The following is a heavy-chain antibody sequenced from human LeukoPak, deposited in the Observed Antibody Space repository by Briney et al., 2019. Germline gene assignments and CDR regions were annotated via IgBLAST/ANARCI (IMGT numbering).Heavy chain of an antibody. CDR1: GFTFSSYA. J-gene: IGHJ4*02. CDR2: ISYDGSNT. D-gene: IGHD2-15*01. Sequence: HPGGSLRLSCAASGFTFSSYAMHWVRQAPGKGLEWVAVISYDGSNTYSADSVRGRFTISRDNSKNTLYLQMNSLRAEDTAVGDTAVYYCAKGADSHWIVAAATPGLFDYWGQGTLVTVSS. CDR3: AVYYCAKGADSHWIVAAATPGLFDY. V-gene: IGHV3-30-3*01.